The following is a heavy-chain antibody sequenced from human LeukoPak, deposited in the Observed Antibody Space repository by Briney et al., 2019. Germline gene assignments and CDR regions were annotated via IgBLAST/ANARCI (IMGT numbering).Heavy chain of an antibody. D-gene: IGHD4-23*01. J-gene: IGHJ5*02. CDR3: TTGPDYGGSDNWFDP. CDR1: GFTFSNAW. Sequence: GGSLRLSCAASGFTFSNAWMSWVRQAPGKRLEWVGRIKRKTDGGTTDYAAPVKGRFTISRDDSKNTLYLQMNSLKTEDTAVYYCTTGPDYGGSDNWFDPWGQGTLVTVSS. V-gene: IGHV3-15*01. CDR2: IKRKTDGGTT.